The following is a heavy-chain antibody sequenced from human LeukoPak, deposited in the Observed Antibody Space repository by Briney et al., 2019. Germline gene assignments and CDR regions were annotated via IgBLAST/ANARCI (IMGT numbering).Heavy chain of an antibody. CDR2: INHSGST. V-gene: IGHV4-34*01. Sequence: SETLSLTCAVYGGSFSGYYWSWIRQPPGKGLEWIGEINHSGSTNYNPSLKSRVTISVDTSKNQFSLKLSSVTAADTAVYYCARWGRYSRSFDYWGRGTLVTVSS. J-gene: IGHJ4*02. D-gene: IGHD6-13*01. CDR3: ARWGRYSRSFDY. CDR1: GGSFSGYY.